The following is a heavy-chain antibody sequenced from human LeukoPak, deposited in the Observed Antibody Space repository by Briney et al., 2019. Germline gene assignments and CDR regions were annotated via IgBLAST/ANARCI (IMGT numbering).Heavy chain of an antibody. V-gene: IGHV3-23*01. CDR3: AKQGGRAVAPRYYYMDV. CDR1: GFTFSSYG. Sequence: PGGSLRLSCAASGFTFSSYGMTWVRQAPGKGLEWVSAISGSGGSTYYADSVKGRFTISRDNSKNTLYLQMNSLRAEDTAVYYCAKQGGRAVAPRYYYMDVWGKGTTVTVSS. J-gene: IGHJ6*03. D-gene: IGHD6-19*01. CDR2: ISGSGGST.